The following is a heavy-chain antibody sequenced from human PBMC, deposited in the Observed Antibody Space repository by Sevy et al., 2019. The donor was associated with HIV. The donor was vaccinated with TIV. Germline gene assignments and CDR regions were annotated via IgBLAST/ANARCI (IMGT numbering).Heavy chain of an antibody. CDR1: GFTFSDYA. CDR3: ARGPYGSGLRFDY. V-gene: IGHV3-30-3*01. D-gene: IGHD6-19*01. CDR2: ISSDASNK. Sequence: GGSLRLSCKASGFTFSDYAMHWVRQAPGKGPEWVAVISSDASNKFYANSEKDRFTISGDNLKNTLYLQITNLRPVDTAVYYCARGPYGSGLRFDYWGQGTLVTVSS. J-gene: IGHJ4*02.